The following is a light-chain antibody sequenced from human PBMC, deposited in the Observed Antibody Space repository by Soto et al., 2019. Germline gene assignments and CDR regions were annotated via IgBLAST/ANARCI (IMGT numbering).Light chain of an antibody. CDR2: RNN. Sequence: QSALTQPPSASGTPGQRVTISCSGSSSNIGGNYVYWYQQLPGRAPKLLIYRNNQRPSGVPARFSGSKSGTSASLAISGLRSEDEADYYCAAWDDSLSGVVFGGGTKLTVL. J-gene: IGLJ2*01. CDR1: SSNIGGNY. CDR3: AAWDDSLSGVV. V-gene: IGLV1-47*01.